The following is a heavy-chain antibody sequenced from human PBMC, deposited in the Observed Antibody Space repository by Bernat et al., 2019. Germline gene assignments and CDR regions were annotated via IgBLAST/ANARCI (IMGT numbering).Heavy chain of an antibody. V-gene: IGHV4-38-2*01. D-gene: IGHD1-26*01. J-gene: IGHJ5*02. Sequence: QVQLQESGPGLVKPSETLSLTCAVSGYSISSGYYWDWIRQPPGKGLEWIGSIYHSGSTYYNPSLKSRVTISVDTSKNQFSLKLSSVTAADTAVYYCAGAPAQRGELRGLNGFDPWGQGTLVTVSS. CDR3: AGAPAQRGELRGLNGFDP. CDR1: GYSISSGYY. CDR2: IYHSGST.